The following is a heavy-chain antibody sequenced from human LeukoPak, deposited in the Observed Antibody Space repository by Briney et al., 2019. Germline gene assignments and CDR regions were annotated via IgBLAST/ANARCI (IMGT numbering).Heavy chain of an antibody. CDR1: RYTLTELS. CDR2: FDPEDGET. V-gene: IGHV1-24*01. D-gene: IGHD3-16*01. CDR3: ATWIYDYAGIFDY. Sequence: ASVKVSCKVSRYTLTELSMHWVRQAPGKGLEWMGGFDPEDGETIYAQKFQGRVTMTEDTSTDTAYMELSSLRSEDTAVYYCATWIYDYAGIFDYWGQGTLVTVSS. J-gene: IGHJ4*02.